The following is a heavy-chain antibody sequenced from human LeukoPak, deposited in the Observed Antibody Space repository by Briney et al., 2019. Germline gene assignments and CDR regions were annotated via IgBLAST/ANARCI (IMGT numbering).Heavy chain of an antibody. CDR1: GYTFTKYY. D-gene: IGHD4-17*01. CDR2: MNPNSGNT. V-gene: IGHV1-8*01. J-gene: IGHJ5*02. Sequence: ASVKVSCKASGYTFTKYYIIWVRQATGQGREWMGWMNPNSGNTGYAQKFQGGVTMTRNTSISTAYMELSSLRSEDSAVYYCARGRPPLRHLKLYNWFDPWGQGTLVTVSS. CDR3: ARGRPPLRHLKLYNWFDP.